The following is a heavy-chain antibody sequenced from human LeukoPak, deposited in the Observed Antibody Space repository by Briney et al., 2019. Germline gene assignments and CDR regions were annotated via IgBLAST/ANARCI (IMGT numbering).Heavy chain of an antibody. CDR2: ISSSGSYI. CDR1: GFTFSSYS. J-gene: IGHJ4*02. V-gene: IGHV3-21*01. D-gene: IGHD3-22*01. CDR3: ARTTFLGYDSSGFDS. Sequence: PGGSLRLSCAASGFTFSSYSMNWVRQAPGKGLEWVSSISSSGSYIYYADSMKGRFTISRDNAENLLYLLMNSLRAEDTAVYYCARTTFLGYDSSGFDSWGQGTLVTVSS.